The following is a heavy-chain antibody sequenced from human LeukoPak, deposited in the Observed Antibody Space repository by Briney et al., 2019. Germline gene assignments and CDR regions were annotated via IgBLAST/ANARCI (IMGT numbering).Heavy chain of an antibody. D-gene: IGHD3-22*01. J-gene: IGHJ4*02. CDR3: AKDLHYYDSSGYYLALDY. V-gene: IGHV3-23*01. Sequence: PGGSLRLSCAASGFTFSSYAMSWVRQAPGKGLEWVSAISGSGGSTYYADSVKGRFTISRDNSKNTLYLQMNSLRAEDTAVYYCAKDLHYYDSSGYYLALDYWGQGTLVTVSS. CDR2: ISGSGGST. CDR1: GFTFSSYA.